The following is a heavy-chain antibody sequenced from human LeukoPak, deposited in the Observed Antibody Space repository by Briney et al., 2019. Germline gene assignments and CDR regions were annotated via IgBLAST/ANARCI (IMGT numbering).Heavy chain of an antibody. V-gene: IGHV3-30-3*01. CDR1: GFTFSSYA. J-gene: IGHJ4*02. Sequence: GGSLRLSCAASGFTFSSYAMHWVRQAPGKGLEWVAVISYDGSNKYYADSVKGRFTISRDNSKNTLYLQMNSLRAEDTAVYYCARVNDAQEAGYYFDYWGQGTLVTVSS. CDR2: ISYDGSNK. D-gene: IGHD6-13*01. CDR3: ARVNDAQEAGYYFDY.